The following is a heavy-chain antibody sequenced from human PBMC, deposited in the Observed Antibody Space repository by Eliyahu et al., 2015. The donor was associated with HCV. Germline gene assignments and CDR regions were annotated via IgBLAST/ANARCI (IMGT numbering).Heavy chain of an antibody. J-gene: IGHJ4*02. D-gene: IGHD6-19*01. V-gene: IGHV3-66*02. Sequence: EVQLVESGGGLVQPGGSLRLSCAASGFTVSGNYISWVRQAPGKGLEWASLIYGGGSTYYIDSVKGRFIISRDSSKNTVYLQMNSLRPEDTGVYFCATLPSGRYPPDYWGQGTQVTVSS. CDR1: GFTVSGNY. CDR2: IYGGGST. CDR3: ATLPSGRYPPDY.